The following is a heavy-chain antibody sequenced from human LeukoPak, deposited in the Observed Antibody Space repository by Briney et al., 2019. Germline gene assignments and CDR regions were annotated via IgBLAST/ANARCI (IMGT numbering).Heavy chain of an antibody. CDR3: ATERIQLWSTSAYWYFDL. V-gene: IGHV1-69*04. CDR2: IIPILGIA. D-gene: IGHD5-18*01. CDR1: GGTFSSYA. Sequence: SVKVSCKASGGTFSSYAISWVRQAPGQGLEWMGRIIPILGIANYAQKFQGRVTITADKSTSTAYMELSSLRSEDTAVYYCATERIQLWSTSAYWYFDLWGRGTLVTVSS. J-gene: IGHJ2*01.